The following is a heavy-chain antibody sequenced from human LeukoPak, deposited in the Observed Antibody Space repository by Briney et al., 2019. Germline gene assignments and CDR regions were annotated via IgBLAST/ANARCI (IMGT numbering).Heavy chain of an antibody. CDR2: INHSGST. Sequence: SETLSLTCAVYGGSFSGYYWSWIRQPPGKGLEWIGEINHSGSTNYNPSLKSRVTISVDTSKNHFSLKLSSVTAEDTAVYYCARLGYSSGWSPNDAFDIWGQGTMVTVSS. CDR1: GGSFSGYY. V-gene: IGHV4-34*01. D-gene: IGHD6-19*01. J-gene: IGHJ3*02. CDR3: ARLGYSSGWSPNDAFDI.